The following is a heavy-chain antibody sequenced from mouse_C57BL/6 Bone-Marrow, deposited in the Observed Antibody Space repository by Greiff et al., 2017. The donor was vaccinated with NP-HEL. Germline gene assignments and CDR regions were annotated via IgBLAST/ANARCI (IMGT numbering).Heavy chain of an antibody. CDR1: GFTFSSYA. CDR3: ARDDGYDGYFDV. CDR2: ISDGGSYT. J-gene: IGHJ1*03. D-gene: IGHD2-2*01. Sequence: DVMLVESGGGLVKPGGSLKLSCAASGFTFSSYAMSWVRQTPEKRLEWVATISDGGSYTYYPDNVKGRFTISRDNAKNNLYLQMRHLKSEDTAMYYCARDDGYDGYFDVWGTGTTVTVSS. V-gene: IGHV5-4*01.